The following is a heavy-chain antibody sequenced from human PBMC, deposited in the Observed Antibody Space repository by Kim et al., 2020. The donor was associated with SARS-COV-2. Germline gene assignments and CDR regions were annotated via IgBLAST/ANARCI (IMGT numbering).Heavy chain of an antibody. Sequence: SETLSLTCTVSGGSISSHYWSWIRRPPGKGLEWIGYIYYTGSTNYNPSLKSRVTMSVDTSKNQFSLRLNSVTAADAAMYYCSRRYSNYWYFDLCGRGTLV. CDR2: IYYTGST. J-gene: IGHJ2*01. CDR1: GGSISSHY. V-gene: IGHV4-59*08. D-gene: IGHD4-4*01. CDR3: SRRYSNYWYFDL.